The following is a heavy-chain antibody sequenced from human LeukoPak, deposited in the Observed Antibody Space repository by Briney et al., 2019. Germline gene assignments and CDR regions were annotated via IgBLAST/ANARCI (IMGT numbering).Heavy chain of an antibody. J-gene: IGHJ4*02. CDR3: ARRSRLYKHETTGYHDS. Sequence: SETLSLTCNVSGDYITTTNYYWAWIRQPPGKGLEWVASVFYSGTTYYNPSLKSRVFISMYTSKKQISLTLSSVTATDTAIYYCARRSRLYKHETTGYHDSWGQGTLVTVSS. V-gene: IGHV4-39*01. CDR1: GDYITTTNYY. D-gene: IGHD3-9*01. CDR2: VFYSGTT.